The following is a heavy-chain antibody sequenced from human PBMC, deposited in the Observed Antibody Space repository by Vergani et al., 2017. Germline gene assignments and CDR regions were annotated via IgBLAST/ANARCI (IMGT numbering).Heavy chain of an antibody. CDR2: ISSSSSYI. V-gene: IGHV3-21*01. Sequence: EVQLVESGGGLVKPGGSLRLSCAASGFTFSSYSMNWVRQAPGKGLEWVSSISSSSSYIYYADSVKGRFTISSDNAKNSLYLQMNSLRAEDTAVYYCARDRFVTMVRGGMDVWGQGTTVTVSS. D-gene: IGHD3-10*01. CDR3: ARDRFVTMVRGGMDV. J-gene: IGHJ6*02. CDR1: GFTFSSYS.